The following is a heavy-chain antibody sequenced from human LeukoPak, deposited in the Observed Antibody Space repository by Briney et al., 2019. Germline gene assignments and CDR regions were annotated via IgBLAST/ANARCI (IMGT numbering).Heavy chain of an antibody. CDR1: GFTVSTTY. CDR2: LYRGGAT. V-gene: IGHV3-53*04. J-gene: IGHJ4*02. CDR3: ARGDYYDDCGYSD. D-gene: IGHD3-22*01. Sequence: GGSLRLSCVVFGFTVSTTYMSWVRQAPGKGLEWVSILYRGGATYYADSVKGRFSISRHDSSNTLFLQMNSLRPEDTAVYYCARGDYYDDCGYSDWGQGTLVTVSS.